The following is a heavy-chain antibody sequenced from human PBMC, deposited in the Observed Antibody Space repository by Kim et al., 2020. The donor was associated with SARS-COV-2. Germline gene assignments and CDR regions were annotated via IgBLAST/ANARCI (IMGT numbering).Heavy chain of an antibody. D-gene: IGHD6-19*01. CDR3: ETAVAVAGTSSEYYYYYGMDA. Sequence: ASVKVSCKVSGYTLTELSMHWVRQAPGKGLEWMGGFDPEDGETIYAQKLQGRVTMTEDTSTDTAYMELSSLRSEDTAVYYCETAVAVAGTSSEYYYYYGMDAWAQGTTVIVSS. CDR1: GYTLTELS. J-gene: IGHJ6*02. V-gene: IGHV1-24*01. CDR2: FDPEDGET.